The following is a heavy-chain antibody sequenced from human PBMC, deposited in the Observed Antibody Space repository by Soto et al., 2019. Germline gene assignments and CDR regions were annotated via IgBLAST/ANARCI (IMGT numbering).Heavy chain of an antibody. CDR2: IGTAGDT. D-gene: IGHD6-13*01. CDR3: ARSRHAGIAAAGLYYFDY. CDR1: GFTFSSYG. Sequence: PGGSLRLSCAASGFTFSSYGMHWVRQATGKGLEWVSAIGTAGDTYYPGSVKGRFTISRENAKNSLYLQMNSLRAGDTAVYYCARSRHAGIAAAGLYYFDYWGQGTLVTVSS. V-gene: IGHV3-13*04. J-gene: IGHJ4*02.